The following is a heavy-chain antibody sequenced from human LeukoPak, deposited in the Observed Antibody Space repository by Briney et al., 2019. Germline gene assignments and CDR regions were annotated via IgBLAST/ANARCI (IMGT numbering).Heavy chain of an antibody. CDR2: IYYSGST. V-gene: IGHV4-59*08. CDR3: ARQSSPESSGSYYTFDY. J-gene: IGHJ4*02. Sequence: SETLSLTCTVSGGSISSYYWSWIRQPPGKGLEWIGYIYYSGSTNYNPSLKSRVTISVDKSKNQFSLKLSSVTAADTAVYYCARQSSPESSGSYYTFDYWGQGTLVTVSS. CDR1: GGSISSYY. D-gene: IGHD3-10*01.